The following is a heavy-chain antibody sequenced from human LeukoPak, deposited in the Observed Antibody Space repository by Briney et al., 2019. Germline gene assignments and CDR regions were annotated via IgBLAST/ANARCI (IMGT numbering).Heavy chain of an antibody. V-gene: IGHV3-7*01. J-gene: IGHJ3*02. CDR3: ARDRNHYDSRRDAFDI. CDR2: IKQDGSEK. CDR1: GFTFSDSA. Sequence: GESLRLSCAASGFTFSDSAMNWVRQAPGKGLEWVANIKQDGSEKYYVDSVKGRFTISRDNAKNSLYLQMNSLRAEDTAVYYCARDRNHYDSRRDAFDIWGQGTMVTVSS. D-gene: IGHD3-22*01.